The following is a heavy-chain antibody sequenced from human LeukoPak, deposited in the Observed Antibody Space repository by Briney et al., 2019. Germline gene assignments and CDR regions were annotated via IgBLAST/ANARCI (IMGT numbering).Heavy chain of an antibody. Sequence: GGSLRLSCAASGFTFSGYGMHWVRQAPGKGLEWVAVISYDGSNKYYADSVKGRFTISRDNSKNTLYLQMNSLRAEDTAVYYCAKSSDYYGSGSYLVASYFGDYFDYWGQGTLVTVSS. CDR1: GFTFSGYG. V-gene: IGHV3-30*18. J-gene: IGHJ4*02. CDR2: ISYDGSNK. CDR3: AKSSDYYGSGSYLVASYFGDYFDY. D-gene: IGHD3-10*01.